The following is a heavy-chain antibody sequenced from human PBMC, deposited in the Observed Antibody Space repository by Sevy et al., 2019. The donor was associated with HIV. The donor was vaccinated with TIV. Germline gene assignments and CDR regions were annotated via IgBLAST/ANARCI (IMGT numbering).Heavy chain of an antibody. Sequence: SETLYLTCAVYGGSFSGYYWSWIRQPPGKGLEWIGEINHSGGTNYNPSLKSRVTISVDTSKNQFSLKLNSVTAADTAVYYCARHCTGSSCSHAFDIWGQGTMVTVSS. V-gene: IGHV4-34*01. D-gene: IGHD2-15*01. CDR2: INHSGGT. J-gene: IGHJ3*02. CDR3: ARHCTGSSCSHAFDI. CDR1: GGSFSGYY.